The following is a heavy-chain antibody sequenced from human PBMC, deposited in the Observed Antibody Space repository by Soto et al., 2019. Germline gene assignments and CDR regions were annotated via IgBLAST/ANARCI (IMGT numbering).Heavy chain of an antibody. CDR2: ISYDGSNK. CDR1: GFTFISYA. Sequence: GGSLRLSCEASGFTFISYAMHWVRQAPGKGLEWVAVISYDGSNKYYADSVKGRFTISRDNSKNTLYLQMNSLRAEDTAVYYCARSGPGDCSSTSCYMALGYWGQGTLVTVSS. D-gene: IGHD2-2*02. CDR3: ARSGPGDCSSTSCYMALGY. J-gene: IGHJ4*02. V-gene: IGHV3-30-3*01.